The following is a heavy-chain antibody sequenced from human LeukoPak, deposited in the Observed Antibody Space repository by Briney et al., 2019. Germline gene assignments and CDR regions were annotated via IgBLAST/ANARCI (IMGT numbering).Heavy chain of an antibody. D-gene: IGHD5-18*01. CDR2: ISGSGDNT. J-gene: IGHJ4*02. CDR3: AKLGQLWLLSYFDY. Sequence: GGSLRLSCAASGFTFSSYAMNWVRRAPGKGLEWISSISGSGDNTYYADSVKGRFTISRDNSKNTLYLQMNSLRAEDTAVYYCAKLGQLWLLSYFDYWGQGTLVTVSS. V-gene: IGHV3-23*01. CDR1: GFTFSSYA.